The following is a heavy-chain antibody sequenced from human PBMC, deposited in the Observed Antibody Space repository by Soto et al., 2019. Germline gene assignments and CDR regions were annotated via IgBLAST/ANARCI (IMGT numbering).Heavy chain of an antibody. CDR2: IHYSGST. V-gene: IGHV4-59*01. CDR3: ARDLWRRPYYYGLDV. J-gene: IGHJ6*02. D-gene: IGHD2-21*01. CDR1: GGSISSYY. Sequence: QVQLQESGPGLVKPSETLSLTCTVTGGSISSYYWSWIRQPPGKGLEWIGNIHYSGSTNDNPSLKSRVTISVDTSKNHVSLRLTSVTAADTAVYFCARDLWRRPYYYGLDVWGQGTTVTVSS.